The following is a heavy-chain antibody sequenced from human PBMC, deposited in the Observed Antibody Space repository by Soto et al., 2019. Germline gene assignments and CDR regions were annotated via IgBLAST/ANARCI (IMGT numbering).Heavy chain of an antibody. J-gene: IGHJ4*02. CDR1: EFTFDEYA. V-gene: IGHV3-43D*04. CDR2: ISWDGSNR. Sequence: EVQLVESGGAVVQPGGSLRLSCAASEFTFDEYAMHWVRQAPGKGLEWVSLISWDGSNRYYADSVQGRFTISRDNSKYSLYLQMNSLRAEDTALYYCAKDISRGPTKNYDFWSGPDYWGQGTLVTVSS. CDR3: AKDISRGPTKNYDFWSGPDY. D-gene: IGHD3-3*01.